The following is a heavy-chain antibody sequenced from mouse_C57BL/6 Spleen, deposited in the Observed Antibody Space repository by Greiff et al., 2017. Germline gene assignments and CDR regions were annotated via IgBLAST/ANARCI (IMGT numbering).Heavy chain of an antibody. CDR3: ARGDSTIPFDY. CDR2: ISYSGST. CDR1: GYSITSGYD. D-gene: IGHD2-1*01. Sequence: EVKVIESGPGMVKPSQSLSLTCTVTGYSITSGYDWHWIRHFPGNKLEWMGYISYSGSTNYNPSLKSRISITHDTSKNHFFLKLNSVTTEDTATYYCARGDSTIPFDYWGQGTTLTVSS. J-gene: IGHJ2*01. V-gene: IGHV3-1*01.